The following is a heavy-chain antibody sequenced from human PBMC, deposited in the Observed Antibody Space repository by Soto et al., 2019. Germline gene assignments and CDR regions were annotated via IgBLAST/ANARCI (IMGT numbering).Heavy chain of an antibody. CDR3: VRRGYNWQFSDY. V-gene: IGHV3-23*01. D-gene: IGHD6-25*01. J-gene: IGHJ4*02. CDR2: ISSSDNEK. CDR1: GFTFSSYG. Sequence: EVELLESGGDLVHPGGSLRLSCAASGFTFSSYGMSWVRRAPGKGLEWVSSISSSDNEKFYAASVKGRFTISRDSSKNTLYLEMSSLRPEDTAVYYCVRRGYNWQFSDYWGQGTLVTVSS.